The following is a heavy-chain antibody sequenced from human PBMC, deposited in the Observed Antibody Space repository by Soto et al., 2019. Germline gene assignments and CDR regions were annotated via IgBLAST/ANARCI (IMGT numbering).Heavy chain of an antibody. J-gene: IGHJ6*02. D-gene: IGHD2-8*01. V-gene: IGHV1-69*01. CDR2: LIPTFGSP. CDR3: ARDERYCTSGVCPYALDV. Sequence: QVQLVQSGAEVKKPGSSVKVSCKASGVTFSSYAISWVRQAPGQGLEWMGVLIPTFGSPNYAQRFQGRVTITADEYTTTAVMELRSLRSEDTAVYYCARDERYCTSGVCPYALDVWGQGTRITVSS. CDR1: GVTFSSYA.